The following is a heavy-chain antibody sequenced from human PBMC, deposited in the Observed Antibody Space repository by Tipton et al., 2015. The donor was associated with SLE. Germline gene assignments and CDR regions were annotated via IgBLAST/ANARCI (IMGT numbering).Heavy chain of an antibody. CDR1: GGSISSYS. CDR2: INYSGTT. V-gene: IGHV4-39*07. CDR3: TRHDYFASGRVY. D-gene: IGHD3-10*01. Sequence: TLSLTCTVSGGSISSYSWGWIRQPPGEGLEWIGSINYSGTTSYNPSLKSRVTISVDTSKNQFSLKLSSVTAADTAVYYCTRHDYFASGRVYWGQGTLVTVSS. J-gene: IGHJ4*02.